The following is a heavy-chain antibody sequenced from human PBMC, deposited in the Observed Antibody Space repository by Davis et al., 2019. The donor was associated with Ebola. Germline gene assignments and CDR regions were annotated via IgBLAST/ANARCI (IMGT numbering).Heavy chain of an antibody. CDR2: IYYSGST. Sequence: SETLSLTCTVSGGSISSSSYYWGWIRQPPGKGLEWIGSIYYSGSTYYNPSLKSRVTISVYTSKNQFSLKLSSVTAADTAVYYCARERRLYGSGYYGMDVWGQGTTVTVSS. D-gene: IGHD3-10*01. CDR1: GGSISSSSYY. CDR3: ARERRLYGSGYYGMDV. J-gene: IGHJ6*02. V-gene: IGHV4-39*02.